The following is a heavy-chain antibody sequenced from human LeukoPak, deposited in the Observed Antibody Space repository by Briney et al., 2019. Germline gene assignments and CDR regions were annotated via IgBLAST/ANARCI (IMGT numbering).Heavy chain of an antibody. CDR3: AELGITMIGGV. Sequence: HPGGSLRLSCAASGFTFSSYEMNWVRRAPGKGLEWVSYISSSGSTIYYADSVKGRFTISRDNAKNSLYLQMNSLRAEGTAVYYCAELGITMIGGVWGKGTTVTISS. D-gene: IGHD3-10*02. CDR2: ISSSGSTI. CDR1: GFTFSSYE. J-gene: IGHJ6*04. V-gene: IGHV3-48*03.